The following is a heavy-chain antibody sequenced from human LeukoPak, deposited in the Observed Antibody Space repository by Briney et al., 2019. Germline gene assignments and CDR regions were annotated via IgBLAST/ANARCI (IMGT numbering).Heavy chain of an antibody. V-gene: IGHV4-30-2*01. D-gene: IGHD1-1*01. Sequence: PSQTLSLTCAVSGGSISSGGYSWSWIRQPPGKGLEWIGYIYHSGSTYYNPSLKSRVTISEDRSKNQFSLKLSSVTAADTAVYYCAREYDRYFDLWGRGTLVTVSS. CDR1: GGSISSGGYS. CDR3: AREYDRYFDL. J-gene: IGHJ2*01. CDR2: IYHSGST.